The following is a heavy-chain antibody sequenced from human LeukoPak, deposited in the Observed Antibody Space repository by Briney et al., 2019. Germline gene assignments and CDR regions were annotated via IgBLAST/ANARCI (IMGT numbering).Heavy chain of an antibody. J-gene: IGHJ4*02. D-gene: IGHD6-13*01. CDR1: GFTFSNYA. V-gene: IGHV3-64*02. Sequence: GGSLRLSCAASGFTFSNYAMHWVRQAPGKGLEYVSAISNNGGATYYADSVKGRLTISRDNSKNTLFLQMGSLRAEDMAVYYCSRYTSSWYDYWGQGTLVTVSS. CDR2: ISNNGGAT. CDR3: SRYTSSWYDY.